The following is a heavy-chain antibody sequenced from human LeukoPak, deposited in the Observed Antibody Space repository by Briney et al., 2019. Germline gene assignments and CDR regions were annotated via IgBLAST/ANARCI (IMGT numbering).Heavy chain of an antibody. CDR1: GFTFSSQA. Sequence: GGSLRLSCAASGFTFSSQAMSWVRQAPGKGLEWVSAISGSGGSTYYADSVKRRFTISRDNSKNTLYLQMNRLRAEDTAVYYCAKETTMVGATWLADYWGQGTLVTVSS. D-gene: IGHD1-26*01. V-gene: IGHV3-23*01. CDR3: AKETTMVGATWLADY. J-gene: IGHJ4*02. CDR2: ISGSGGST.